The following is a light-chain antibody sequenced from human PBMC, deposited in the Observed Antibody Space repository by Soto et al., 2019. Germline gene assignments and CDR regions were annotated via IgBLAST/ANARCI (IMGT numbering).Light chain of an antibody. Sequence: QSALTQPRSVSGSPGQSVTISCTGTSSDVRGYDYVSWYQQHPGKAPKLMIYDVTKRPSGVPDRFSGSKSGNTASLTISGLQAEDEADYYCCSYAGTYTVVFGTGTKLTVL. V-gene: IGLV2-11*01. J-gene: IGLJ1*01. CDR1: SSDVRGYDY. CDR3: CSYAGTYTVV. CDR2: DVT.